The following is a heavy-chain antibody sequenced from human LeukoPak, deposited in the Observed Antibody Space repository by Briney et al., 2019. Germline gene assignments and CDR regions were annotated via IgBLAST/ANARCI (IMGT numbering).Heavy chain of an antibody. J-gene: IGHJ4*02. V-gene: IGHV3-48*02. CDR2: ISSSSSTI. D-gene: IGHD6-13*01. CDR3: ARDLGGRYSSSLYYYFDY. CDR1: GFTFSSYS. Sequence: GGPLRLSCAASGFTFSSYSMNWVRKAPGKGLEWVSYISSSSSTIYYADSVKGRFTISRDNAKNSLYLQMNSLRDEDTAVYYCARDLGGRYSSSLYYYFDYWGQGTLVTVSS.